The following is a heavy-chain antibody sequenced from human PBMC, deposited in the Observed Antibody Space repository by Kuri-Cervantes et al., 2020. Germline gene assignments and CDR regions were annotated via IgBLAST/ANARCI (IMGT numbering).Heavy chain of an antibody. D-gene: IGHD3-3*01. CDR1: GFSLSSGA. Sequence: GGSLRLSCAASGFSLSSGAMSWVRQAPGKGLEWVSTIGPGGTDTYYPDSVKGRFTISRDSSKNTLYLQMNSLRAEDTAVYYCARDRVRFLEWDAFDYWGQGTLVTVSS. J-gene: IGHJ4*02. V-gene: IGHV3-23*01. CDR2: IGPGGTDT. CDR3: ARDRVRFLEWDAFDY.